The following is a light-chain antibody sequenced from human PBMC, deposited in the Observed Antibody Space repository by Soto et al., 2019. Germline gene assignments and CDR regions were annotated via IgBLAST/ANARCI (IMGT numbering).Light chain of an antibody. CDR2: EVS. CDR3: SSYAGSNNFRV. J-gene: IGLJ1*01. Sequence: QSALTQPPSASGSPGQSVTISCTGTSSDVGAYNYVSWYQQHPGKAPKLMIYEVSKRPSGVPGRFSGSNSGNTASLTVSGLQAEDEADYYCSSYAGSNNFRVFGTGTKLTVL. V-gene: IGLV2-8*01. CDR1: SSDVGAYNY.